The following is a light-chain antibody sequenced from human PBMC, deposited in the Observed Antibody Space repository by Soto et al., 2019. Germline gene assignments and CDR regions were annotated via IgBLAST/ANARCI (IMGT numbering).Light chain of an antibody. CDR3: CSYAGSSPYA. CDR2: EGS. CDR1: SSDVGSYNL. Sequence: QSVLTQPASVSGSPGQSITISCTGTSSDVGSYNLVSWYQQHPGKAPKLMIYEGSKRPSGVSNRFSGSKSGNTASLTISGLQAEDEADYYCCSYAGSSPYAFGTGTKLTVL. V-gene: IGLV2-23*01. J-gene: IGLJ1*01.